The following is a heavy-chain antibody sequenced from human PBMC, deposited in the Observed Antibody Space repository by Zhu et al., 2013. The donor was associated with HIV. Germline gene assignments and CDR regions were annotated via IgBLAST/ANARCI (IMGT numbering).Heavy chain of an antibody. CDR1: GYSFTGYY. CDR3: AREIVGTTSPFDY. CDR2: INPNSGGT. Sequence: QVQLVQSGAEVKKPGASVKVSCKASGYSFTGYYMHWVRQAPGQGLEWMGWINPNSGGTNYAQKFQGRVTMTRDTSISTAYMELKSLTSDDTAIYYCAREIVGTTSPFDYWGQGTPVTISS. J-gene: IGHJ4*02. V-gene: IGHV1-2*02. D-gene: IGHD1-26*01.